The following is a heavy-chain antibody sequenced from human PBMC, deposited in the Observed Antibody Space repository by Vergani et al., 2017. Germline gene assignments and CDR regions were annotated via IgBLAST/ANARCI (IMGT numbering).Heavy chain of an antibody. J-gene: IGHJ6*02. CDR2: ISWNSGSI. D-gene: IGHD3-10*01. CDR1: GFTFDDYA. V-gene: IGHV3-9*01. CDR3: AKGDSAGFGESIGV. Sequence: EVQLVESGGGLVQPGRSLRLSCAASGFTFDDYAMHWVRQAPGKGLEWVSGISWNSGSIGYADSVKGLFTISRDNAKNSLYLQMNSLRAEDTAVYYCAKGDSAGFGESIGVWGQGTTVTVSS.